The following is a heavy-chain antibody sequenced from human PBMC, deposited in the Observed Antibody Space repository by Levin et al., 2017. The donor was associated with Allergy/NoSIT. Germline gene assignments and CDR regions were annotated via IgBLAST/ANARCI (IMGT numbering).Heavy chain of an antibody. Sequence: AASVKVSCKASGYTFTGYYMHWVRQAPGQGLEWMGWINPNSGGTNYAQKFQGRVTMTRDTSISTAYMELSRLGSDDTAVYYCAASAASAAFDIWGQGTMVTGSS. CDR2: INPNSGGT. V-gene: IGHV1-2*02. J-gene: IGHJ3*02. CDR3: AASAASAAFDI. D-gene: IGHD2-2*01. CDR1: GYTFTGYY.